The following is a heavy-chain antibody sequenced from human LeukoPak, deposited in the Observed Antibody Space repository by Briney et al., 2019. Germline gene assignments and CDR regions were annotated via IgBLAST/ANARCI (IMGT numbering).Heavy chain of an antibody. D-gene: IGHD2-2*02. J-gene: IGHJ6*03. CDR1: GGSFSGYY. CDR2: INHSGST. CDR3: PRGREFEYQLLYFGVRYYYYMDV. Sequence: SETLSLTCAVYGGSFSGYYWSWIRQPPGKGLEWIGEINHSGSTNYNPSLKSRVTISVDTSKNQFSLKPSSVTAADTAVYYCPRGREFEYQLLYFGVRYYYYMDVWGKGTTVTVSS. V-gene: IGHV4-34*01.